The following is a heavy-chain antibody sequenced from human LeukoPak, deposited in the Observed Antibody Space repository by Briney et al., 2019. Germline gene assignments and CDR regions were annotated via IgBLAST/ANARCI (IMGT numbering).Heavy chain of an antibody. V-gene: IGHV4-59*01. CDR2: IYYRGST. CDR1: GGSISSYY. Sequence: PSETLSLTCTLSGGSISSYYWSWIRQPPGKGRECIGYIYYRGSTNYNPSFKSRVTISVDTSKTEFTLKLSSVTAADTAVYYCARGLTGYSYGFDYCGEGTVVTVSS. J-gene: IGHJ4*02. D-gene: IGHD5-18*01. CDR3: ARGLTGYSYGFDY.